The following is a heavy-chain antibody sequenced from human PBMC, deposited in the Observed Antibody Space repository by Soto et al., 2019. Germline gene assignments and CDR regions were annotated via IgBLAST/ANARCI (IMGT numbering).Heavy chain of an antibody. CDR1: GYRFINYW. CDR3: VRHGNGTPFYFDF. V-gene: IGHV5-10-1*03. J-gene: IGHJ4*02. Sequence: EVQLVQSGAEVKKPGESLRLSCQGSGYRFINYWISWVRQMPGKGLEWVGRIDPSDSYTVYSPSFQGHVTISIDTAINTAFLEWRSLQASDTVMYYCVRHGNGTPFYFDFWGRGTLVPVSS. CDR2: IDPSDSYT. D-gene: IGHD1-1*01.